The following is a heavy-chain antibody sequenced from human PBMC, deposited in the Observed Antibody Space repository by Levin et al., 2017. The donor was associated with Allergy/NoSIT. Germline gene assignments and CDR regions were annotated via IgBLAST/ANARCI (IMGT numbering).Heavy chain of an antibody. J-gene: IGHJ4*02. Sequence: SQTLSLTCTVSGGSISSSGYYWAWNRQPPGEGLEWIASIYYSGSTYYNPSLKSRVTISVDTSKNQFSLKVSSVTAADTAVYYCARDHAPSSYGYGYWGQGTLVTVSS. V-gene: IGHV4-39*07. CDR2: IYYSGST. D-gene: IGHD5-18*01. CDR3: ARDHAPSSYGYGY. CDR1: GGSISSSGYY.